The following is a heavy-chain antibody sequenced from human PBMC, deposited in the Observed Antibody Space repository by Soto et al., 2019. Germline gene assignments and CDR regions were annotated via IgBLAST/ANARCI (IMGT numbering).Heavy chain of an antibody. V-gene: IGHV4-59*01. J-gene: IGHJ4*02. CDR1: CGSISTYY. CDR3: AVAPNWAYFDF. CDR2: IYYTGST. D-gene: IGHD7-27*01. Sequence: QVQLQESGPGLVKPSETLSLTCTVSCGSISTYYWSWIRQPPGKGLEWISYIYYTGSTNYNPSLKSRVAISMDSSKNQFSLNLTSVTAADTAVYYCAVAPNWAYFDFSALGTLVTVSS.